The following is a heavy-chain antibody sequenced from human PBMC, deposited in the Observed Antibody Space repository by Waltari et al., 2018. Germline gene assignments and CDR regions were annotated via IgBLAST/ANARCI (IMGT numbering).Heavy chain of an antibody. D-gene: IGHD6-13*01. J-gene: IGHJ4*02. CDR1: GYSISSGYY. Sequence: QVQLQESGPGLVKPSETLSLTCAVSGYSISSGYYWGWNRQHRGKGLEWIGSIYHSGSTYYNPSLKSRVTISVDTSKNQFSLKLSSVTAADTAVYYCARTSLYSSSWSPDYWGQGTLVTVSS. CDR2: IYHSGST. V-gene: IGHV4-38-2*01. CDR3: ARTSLYSSSWSPDY.